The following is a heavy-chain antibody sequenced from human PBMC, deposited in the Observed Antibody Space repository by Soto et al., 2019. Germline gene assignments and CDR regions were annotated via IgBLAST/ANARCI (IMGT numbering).Heavy chain of an antibody. V-gene: IGHV1-3*01. D-gene: IGHD3-3*02. CDR1: GYTFRTYT. CDR2: INAGSGNT. J-gene: IGHJ3*02. Sequence: ASVKVSCKATGYTFRTYTMNWVRQAPGQSLEWMGWINAGSGNTKYSQNFQGRVSITRDTSASTVYMELTGLTSEDTAVYYCARDTETLGPRANDALDICGPGTMVTFSS. CDR3: ARDTETLGPRANDALDI.